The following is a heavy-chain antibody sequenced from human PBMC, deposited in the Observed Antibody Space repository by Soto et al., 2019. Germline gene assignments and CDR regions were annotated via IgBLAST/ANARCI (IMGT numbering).Heavy chain of an antibody. CDR3: AGTTSHQWYYMDV. CDR2: TYYRSRWYN. J-gene: IGHJ6*03. V-gene: IGHV6-1*01. CDR1: GGSVSSNSAA. Sequence: SQTLSLTGASSGGSVSSNSAACNWIRLSPSRGLEWLARTYYRSRWYNDYAVSVRSRITVNPDTSKNQFSLQLTSVTPEDTAVYYCAGTTSHQWYYMDVWGKGTTVTVSS. D-gene: IGHD1-7*01.